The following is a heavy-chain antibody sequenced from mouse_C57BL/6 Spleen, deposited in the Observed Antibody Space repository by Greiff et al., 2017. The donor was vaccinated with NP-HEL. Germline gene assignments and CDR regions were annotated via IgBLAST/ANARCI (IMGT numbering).Heavy chain of an antibody. CDR1: GYSITSGYY. CDR3: ARGDGYY. CDR2: ISYDGSN. J-gene: IGHJ2*01. V-gene: IGHV3-6*01. D-gene: IGHD2-3*01. Sequence: EVKLQESGPGLVKPSQSLSLTCSVTGYSITSGYYWNWIRQFPGNKLEWMGYISYDGSNNYNPSLKNRSSITRDTSKNQFFLKLNSVTTEDTATYYCARGDGYYWGQGTTLTVSS.